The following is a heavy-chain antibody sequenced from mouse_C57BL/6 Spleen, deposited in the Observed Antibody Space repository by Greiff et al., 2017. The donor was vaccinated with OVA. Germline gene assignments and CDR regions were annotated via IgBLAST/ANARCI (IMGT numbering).Heavy chain of an antibody. CDR2: IWGDGST. Sequence: VMLVESGPGLVAPSQSLSITCTVSGFSLTSYGVSWVRQPPGKGLEWLGVIWGDGSTNYHSALISRLSISKDNSKSQVFLKLNSLQTDDTATYYCAKTITTVVATPIYWYFDVWGTGTTVTVSS. J-gene: IGHJ1*03. CDR3: AKTITTVVATPIYWYFDV. CDR1: GFSLTSYG. V-gene: IGHV2-3*01. D-gene: IGHD1-1*01.